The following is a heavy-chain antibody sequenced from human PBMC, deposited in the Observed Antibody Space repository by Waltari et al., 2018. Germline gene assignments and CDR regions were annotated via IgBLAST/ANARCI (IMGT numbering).Heavy chain of an antibody. CDR1: GYTFTSYD. V-gene: IGHV1-8*03. D-gene: IGHD3-3*01. Sequence: QVQLVQSGAEVKKTGASVKVSCKASGYTFTSYDINWVRKATGQGLEWMGWMTPNSGNTGYAQKFQGRVTITRNTSISTAYMELSSLRSEDTAVYYCARTYYDFWSGYYEKRGDAFDIWGQGTMVTVSS. J-gene: IGHJ3*02. CDR3: ARTYYDFWSGYYEKRGDAFDI. CDR2: MTPNSGNT.